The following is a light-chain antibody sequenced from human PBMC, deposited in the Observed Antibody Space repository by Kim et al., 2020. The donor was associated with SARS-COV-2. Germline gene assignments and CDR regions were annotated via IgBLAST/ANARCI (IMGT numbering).Light chain of an antibody. Sequence: EIVMTQSPATLSVSLGERATLSCRASQSVSNKLAWYQQKPGQAPRLLIYDVSTRATGIPASFSGSGSGTEFTLSISSLQTEDSAVYYCQQFNNWPWTFGQGTKVDIK. CDR3: QQFNNWPWT. V-gene: IGKV3-15*01. CDR1: QSVSNK. CDR2: DVS. J-gene: IGKJ1*01.